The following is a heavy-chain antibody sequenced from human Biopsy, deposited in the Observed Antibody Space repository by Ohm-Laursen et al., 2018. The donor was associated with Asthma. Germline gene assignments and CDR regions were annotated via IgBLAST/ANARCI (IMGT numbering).Heavy chain of an antibody. CDR2: MSYDGSIK. CDR1: GFMFRSFG. V-gene: IGHV3-30*03. D-gene: IGHD3-10*01. Sequence: SLRLSCSASGFMFRSFGMHWVRQAPGKGLEWVALMSYDGSIKDYADSVKGRFTISRDDSMNTLYLHMNSLRVEDTAVYYCARGLDYSGRSGFDYWGQGTLVTVSS. CDR3: ARGLDYSGRSGFDY. J-gene: IGHJ4*02.